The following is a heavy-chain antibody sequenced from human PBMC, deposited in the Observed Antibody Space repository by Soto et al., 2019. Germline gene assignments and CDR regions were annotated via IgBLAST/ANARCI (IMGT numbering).Heavy chain of an antibody. D-gene: IGHD4-17*01. CDR1: GYTFTSHD. CDR2: MNPNSGNT. J-gene: IGHJ4*02. V-gene: IGHV1-8*01. CDR3: ARWDYGYYARFDY. Sequence: QVQLVQSGAELKKSGASVKVSCKASGYTFTSHDINWVRQATGQGLEWMGWMNPNSGNTGYAQKFQGRVTMTRNTSISTAYMELSNLRSEDTAVYYCARWDYGYYARFDYWGQGTLVTFSS.